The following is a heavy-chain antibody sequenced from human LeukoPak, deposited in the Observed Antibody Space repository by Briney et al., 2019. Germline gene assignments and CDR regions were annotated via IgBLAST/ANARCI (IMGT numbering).Heavy chain of an antibody. CDR1: GGSISSYY. Sequence: PSETLSLTCTVSGGSISSYYWNWIRQPPGKGLEWIGYIYYSGSTNYNPSLKSRVTISVDTSKNQFSLKLRSVTAADTAVYFCARQLRGEAVAGHLQPFDYWGQGTLVTVSS. V-gene: IGHV4-59*08. CDR3: ARQLRGEAVAGHLQPFDY. CDR2: IYYSGST. D-gene: IGHD6-19*01. J-gene: IGHJ4*02.